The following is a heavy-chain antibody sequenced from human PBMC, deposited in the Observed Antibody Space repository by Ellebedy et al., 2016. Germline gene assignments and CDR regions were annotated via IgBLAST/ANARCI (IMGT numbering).Heavy chain of an antibody. J-gene: IGHJ4*02. CDR2: IKSKTDGGTT. Sequence: GESLKISXVASGFTFSNAWMNWVRQAPGKGLEWVGRIKSKTDGGTTDYAAPVKGRFSISRDDSKNALHLQMNSLKSEDTAVYYCTSNGGAYNGPYWGQGTLITVSS. D-gene: IGHD3-16*01. CDR3: TSNGGAYNGPY. CDR1: GFTFSNAW. V-gene: IGHV3-15*07.